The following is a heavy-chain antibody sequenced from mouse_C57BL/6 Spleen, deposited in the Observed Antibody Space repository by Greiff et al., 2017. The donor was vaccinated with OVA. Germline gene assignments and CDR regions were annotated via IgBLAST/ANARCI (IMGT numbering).Heavy chain of an antibody. V-gene: IGHV1-15*01. D-gene: IGHD1-1*01. J-gene: IGHJ2*01. CDR1: GYTFTDYE. Sequence: LVESGAELVRPGASVTLSCKASGYTFTDYEMHWVKQTPVHGLEWIGAIDPETGGTAYNQKFKGKAILTADKSSSTAYMELRSLTSEDSAVYYCTRGTTVVAIDYWGQGTTLTVSS. CDR2: IDPETGGT. CDR3: TRGTTVVAIDY.